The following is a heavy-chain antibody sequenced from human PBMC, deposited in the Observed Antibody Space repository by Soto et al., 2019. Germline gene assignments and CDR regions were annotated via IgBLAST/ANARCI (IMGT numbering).Heavy chain of an antibody. V-gene: IGHV1-2*04. CDR1: GYTLTGYY. CDR2: INPNSGGT. CDR3: AREEPTGYYYYGMDV. Sequence: EASGKVSCKASGYTLTGYYMHWVRQAPGQGLEWMGWINPNSGGTNYAQKFQGWVTMTRDTSISTAYMELSRLRSDDTAVYYCAREEPTGYYYYGMDVWGQGTTVTVSS. J-gene: IGHJ6*02.